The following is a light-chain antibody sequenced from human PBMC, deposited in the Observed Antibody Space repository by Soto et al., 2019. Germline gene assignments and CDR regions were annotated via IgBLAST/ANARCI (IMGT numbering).Light chain of an antibody. CDR3: QKYNSART. CDR2: AAS. CDR1: QGISKY. J-gene: IGKJ1*01. V-gene: IGKV1-27*01. Sequence: DIPMTQSPSSLSASVGDRVTITCRASQGISKYLAWYQQKAGEVPKLLIYAASTLQSGVPSRFNGSGSGTDFTLTISSLQPEDVATYYCQKYNSARTFGQGTKVEIK.